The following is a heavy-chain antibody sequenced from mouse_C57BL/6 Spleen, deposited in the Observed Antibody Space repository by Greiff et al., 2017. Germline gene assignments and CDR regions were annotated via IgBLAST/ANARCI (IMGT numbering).Heavy chain of an antibody. CDR2: ISSGGDYI. D-gene: IGHD2-1*01. J-gene: IGHJ1*03. CDR1: GFTFSSYA. CDR3: TRGDGNYWYFDV. V-gene: IGHV5-9-1*02. Sequence: EVKLVESGEGLVKPGGSLKLSCAASGFTFSSYAMSWVRQTPEKRLEWVAYISSGGDYIYYADTVKGRFTISRDNARNTLYLQMSSLKSEDTAMYYCTRGDGNYWYFDVWGTGTTVTVSS.